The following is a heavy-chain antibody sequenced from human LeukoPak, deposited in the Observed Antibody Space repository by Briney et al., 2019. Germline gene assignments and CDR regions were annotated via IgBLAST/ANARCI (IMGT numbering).Heavy chain of an antibody. CDR3: ARLWSTSCKGGSCPHQPNY. J-gene: IGHJ4*02. CDR1: GGSISSSAYH. V-gene: IGHV4-39*01. CDR2: INYGGNT. Sequence: SETLSLTCTVSGGSISSSAYHWGWIRQPPGKGLEWIGTINYGGNTYYNLSLKSRVIIFLDTSKNQFSLKLSSVTAADTAVYYCARLWSTSCKGGSCPHQPNYWGQGTRVTVPS. D-gene: IGHD2-15*01.